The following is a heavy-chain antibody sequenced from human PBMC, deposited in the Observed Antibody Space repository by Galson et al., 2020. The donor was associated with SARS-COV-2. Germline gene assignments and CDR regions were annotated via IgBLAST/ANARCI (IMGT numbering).Heavy chain of an antibody. CDR2: VYTSGTT. D-gene: IGHD3-22*01. CDR3: ARQGVNMIVLVTVPGWYFDL. CDR1: GYSVSTTNY. V-gene: IGHV4-38-2*02. J-gene: IGHJ2*01. Sequence: SETLSLTCTVSGYSVSTTNYWGWVRQPPGRGLEWIGSVYTSGTTYYNPSRKSRVTISVDTSKNQFSLRLDSVTAADTALYYCARQGVNMIVLVTVPGWYFDLWGRGTLVTVSS.